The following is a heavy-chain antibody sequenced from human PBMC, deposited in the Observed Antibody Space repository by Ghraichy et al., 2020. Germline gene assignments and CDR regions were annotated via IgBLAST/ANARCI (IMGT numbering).Heavy chain of an antibody. D-gene: IGHD1-26*01. CDR2: IYYSGST. CDR3: ARAALEAPLIGWELPTDIYFDY. J-gene: IGHJ4*02. V-gene: IGHV4-59*01. CDR1: GGSISSYY. Sequence: SETLSLTCTVSGGSISSYYWSWIRQPPGKGLEWIGYIYYSGSTNYNPSLKSRVTISVDTSKNQFSLKLSSVTAADTAVYYCARAALEAPLIGWELPTDIYFDYWGQGTLVTVSS.